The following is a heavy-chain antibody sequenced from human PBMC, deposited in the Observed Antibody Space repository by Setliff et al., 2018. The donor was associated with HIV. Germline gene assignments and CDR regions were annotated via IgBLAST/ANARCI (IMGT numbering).Heavy chain of an antibody. J-gene: IGHJ4*02. CDR2: INQDESEK. V-gene: IGHV3-7*01. CDR3: AGMVAGF. Sequence: PGGSLRLSCAVSGFIFRNYWMTWVRQAPGRGLEWVASINQDESEKYYVDSVKGRFTISRDNAQNSLYLQMNSLGAEDTAVYYCAGMVAGFWGQGTLVTVSS. CDR1: GFIFRNYW. D-gene: IGHD6-19*01.